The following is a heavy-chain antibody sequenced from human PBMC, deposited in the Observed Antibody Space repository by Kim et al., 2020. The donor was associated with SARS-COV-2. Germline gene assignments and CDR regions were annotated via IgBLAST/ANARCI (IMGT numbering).Heavy chain of an antibody. Sequence: ADSVKGRFTISRDNSKNTLYLQMSSLRAEDTAVYYGVTDTCGGDCYRYFQNWGQGTLVIVSS. J-gene: IGHJ1*01. V-gene: IGHV3-64D*09. CDR3: VTDTCGGDCYRYFQN. D-gene: IGHD2-21*02.